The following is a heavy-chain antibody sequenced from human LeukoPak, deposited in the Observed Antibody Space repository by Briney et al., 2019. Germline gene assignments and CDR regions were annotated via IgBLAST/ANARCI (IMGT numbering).Heavy chain of an antibody. V-gene: IGHV4-30-4*07. CDR3: ARDRLHQNY. D-gene: IGHD4-11*01. Sequence: PSQTLSLTCAVSGGSISSGGYSWSWIRQPPGKGLEWIGSIYYSGSTYYNPSLKSRVTISVDTSKNQFSLKLRSVTAADTAVYYCARDRLHQNYWGQGTLVTVSS. CDR2: IYYSGST. CDR1: GGSISSGGYS. J-gene: IGHJ4*02.